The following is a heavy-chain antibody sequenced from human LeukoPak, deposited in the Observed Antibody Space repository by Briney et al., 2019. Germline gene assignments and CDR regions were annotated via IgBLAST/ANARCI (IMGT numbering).Heavy chain of an antibody. CDR3: AVKYGGYFGPFDY. V-gene: IGHV4-34*01. D-gene: IGHD5-12*01. CDR2: INHSGST. Sequence: SETLSLTCAVYGGSFSGYYWSWIRQPPGKGLEWIGEINHSGSTNYNPSLKSRVTISVDTSKNQFSLKLSSVTAADTAVYYCAVKYGGYFGPFDYWGQGTLVTVSS. CDR1: GGSFSGYY. J-gene: IGHJ4*02.